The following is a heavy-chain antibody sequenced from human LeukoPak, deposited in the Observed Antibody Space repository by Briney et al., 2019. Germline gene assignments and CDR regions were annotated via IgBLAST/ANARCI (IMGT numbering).Heavy chain of an antibody. CDR2: ISGSGGST. Sequence: GGSLRLSCAASGFTFSNYAMTWVRQAPGKGLEWVSAISGSGGSTYYADSVKGRFTISRDNSKNTLYLQMNSLRAEDTAVYYCAKDLIAVAGEFDYWGQGTLVTVSS. CDR1: GFTFSNYA. D-gene: IGHD6-19*01. CDR3: AKDLIAVAGEFDY. J-gene: IGHJ4*02. V-gene: IGHV3-23*01.